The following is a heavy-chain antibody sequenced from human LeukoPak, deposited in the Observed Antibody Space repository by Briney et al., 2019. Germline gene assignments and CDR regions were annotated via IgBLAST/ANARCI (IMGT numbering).Heavy chain of an antibody. J-gene: IGHJ4*02. CDR2: TNPNSGNT. D-gene: IGHD3-16*01. CDR1: GYTFTSYD. CDR3: ARAKGGGLSDY. Sequence: ASVKVSCEASGYTFTSYDINWVRQATGQGLEWMGWTNPNSGNTGYGQKFQGRVTITRNTSISTAYMELTGLRSDDTAMYYCARAKGGGLSDYWGQGTLVTVSS. V-gene: IGHV1-8*01.